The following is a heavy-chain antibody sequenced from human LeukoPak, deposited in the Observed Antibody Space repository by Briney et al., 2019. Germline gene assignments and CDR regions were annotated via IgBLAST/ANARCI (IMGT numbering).Heavy chain of an antibody. D-gene: IGHD3-10*01. CDR1: GGSISSYY. J-gene: IGHJ5*02. CDR3: ARALWFGEYWFDP. Sequence: PSETLSLTCTVSGGSISSYYWSWIRQPPGKGLEWIGNIYYSGSTNYNPSLKSRVTISVDTSKNQFSLKLSSVTAADTAVYYCARALWFGEYWFDPWGQGTLVTVSS. V-gene: IGHV4-59*01. CDR2: IYYSGST.